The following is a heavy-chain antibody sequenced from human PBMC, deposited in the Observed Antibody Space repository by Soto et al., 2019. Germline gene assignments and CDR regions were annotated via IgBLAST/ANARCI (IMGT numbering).Heavy chain of an antibody. Sequence: QITLKESGPTLVKPTQPLTLTCTFSGFSLSTSGVGVAWIRQPPGKALEWLALIYWDDDKRYRQSLESRLTITKDTSKNQVVLTMTNMDSVDTATYYCAYLPCSGGSCYWFSFSGMDVWGQGTTVTVSS. CDR1: GFSLSTSGVG. D-gene: IGHD2-15*01. V-gene: IGHV2-5*02. J-gene: IGHJ6*02. CDR2: IYWDDDK. CDR3: AYLPCSGGSCYWFSFSGMDV.